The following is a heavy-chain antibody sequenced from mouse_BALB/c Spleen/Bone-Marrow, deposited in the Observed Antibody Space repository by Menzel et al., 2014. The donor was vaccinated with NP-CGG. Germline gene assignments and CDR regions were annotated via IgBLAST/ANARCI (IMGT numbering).Heavy chain of an antibody. CDR2: INPASSTI. Sequence: VQLQQPGGGLVQPGGSLKLSCAASGFDFSRYWMTWVRQAPGKGLGWIGEINPASSTINYTPSLKDKFIISRDNAKNTLYLQMSKVRSEDTALYYCAKNYYYGYVAYWGQGTLVTVSA. D-gene: IGHD1-2*01. CDR3: AKNYYYGYVAY. CDR1: GFDFSRYW. J-gene: IGHJ3*01. V-gene: IGHV4-1*02.